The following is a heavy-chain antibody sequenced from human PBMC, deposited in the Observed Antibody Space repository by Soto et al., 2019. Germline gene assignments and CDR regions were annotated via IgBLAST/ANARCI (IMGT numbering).Heavy chain of an antibody. D-gene: IGHD3-9*01. J-gene: IGHJ4*02. CDR2: ISGSGGST. V-gene: IGHV3-23*01. CDR3: VKGETDWDY. Sequence: PGGSLRLSCAASGFTFSTYAMIWVRQAPGKGLEWVSAISGSGGSTDYLDSVKGRFTISRDNSKNTLSLQMNSLRAEDTAVYYCVKGETDWDYWGQGTLVTVSS. CDR1: GFTFSTYA.